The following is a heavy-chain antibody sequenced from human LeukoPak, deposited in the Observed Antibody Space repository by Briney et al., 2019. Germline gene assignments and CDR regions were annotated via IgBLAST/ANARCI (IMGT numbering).Heavy chain of an antibody. CDR1: AFTFSSYA. Sequence: GGSLRLSCAASAFTFSSYAMTWVRQAPGKGLEWVSAISGSGGSTYYADSVKGRFTISRDNSKNTLYLQMNSLRAEDTAVYYCAKSRDIVVVVAATNYDYWGQGTLVTVSS. J-gene: IGHJ4*02. D-gene: IGHD2-15*01. V-gene: IGHV3-23*01. CDR3: AKSRDIVVVVAATNYDY. CDR2: ISGSGGST.